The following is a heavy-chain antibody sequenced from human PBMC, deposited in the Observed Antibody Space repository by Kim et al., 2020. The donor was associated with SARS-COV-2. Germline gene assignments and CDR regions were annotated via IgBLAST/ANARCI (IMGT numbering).Heavy chain of an antibody. Sequence: KYYADSVKGRFTISRDNSKNTLYLQMNSLRAEDTAVYYCARSEANPELDYWGQGTLVTVSS. D-gene: IGHD1-1*01. CDR2: K. CDR3: ARSEANPELDY. J-gene: IGHJ4*02. V-gene: IGHV3-30*01.